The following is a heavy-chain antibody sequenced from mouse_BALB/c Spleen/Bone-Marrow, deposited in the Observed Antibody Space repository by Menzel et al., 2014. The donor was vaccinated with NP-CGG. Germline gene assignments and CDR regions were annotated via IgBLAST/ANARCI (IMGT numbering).Heavy chain of an antibody. CDR2: INPYNDGP. CDR3: AREVVATDYFDY. D-gene: IGHD1-1*01. J-gene: IGHJ2*01. CDR1: GYTFTSSV. Sequence: VHVKQSGPELVKPGASVKMFCKASGYTFTSSVMHWVKQKPGQGLEWIGYINPYNDGPKYNERFRGRATLTSDRSSSTAYMELSSLTSEDSAVYYCAREVVATDYFDYWGQGTTLTVSS. V-gene: IGHV1-14*01.